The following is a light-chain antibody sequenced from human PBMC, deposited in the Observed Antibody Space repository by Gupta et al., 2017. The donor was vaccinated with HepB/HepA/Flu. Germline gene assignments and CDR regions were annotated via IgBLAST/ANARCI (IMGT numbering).Light chain of an antibody. CDR2: EVS. CDR1: RSDVGSYNL. V-gene: IGLV2-23*02. Sequence: QSALTQPASVSGSPGQSITISCAGTRSDVGSYNLVSWYQQHPGKAPKLMIEEVSKRPSGVSNRFSGSKAGNTASLTTSGLQAEDETNYYCCSYARSGSVISGGGTKLTVL. CDR3: CSYARSGSVI. J-gene: IGLJ2*01.